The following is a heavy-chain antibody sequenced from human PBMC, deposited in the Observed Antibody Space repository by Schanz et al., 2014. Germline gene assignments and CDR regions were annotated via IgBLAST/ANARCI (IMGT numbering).Heavy chain of an antibody. CDR2: ISAYNGHT. CDR1: GYTFTDYG. V-gene: IGHV1-18*01. Sequence: QVQLVQSGAEVKKPGPSVKVSCKASGYTFTDYGVIWVRQAPGQGLEWMGWISAYNGHTDYAQKLQGRVTLTTDTSTSTAYMELRSLRSDDTAVYYCARGGYSSGWYDRDIAHFDYWGQGTLVTVSS. CDR3: ARGGYSSGWYDRDIAHFDY. D-gene: IGHD6-19*01. J-gene: IGHJ4*02.